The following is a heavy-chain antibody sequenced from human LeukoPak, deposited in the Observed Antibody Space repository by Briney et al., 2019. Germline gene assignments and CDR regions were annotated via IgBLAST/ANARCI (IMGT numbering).Heavy chain of an antibody. D-gene: IGHD3-10*01. CDR1: GGSISSSNYY. J-gene: IGHJ4*02. CDR3: ARAKMVRGVPPFDY. V-gene: IGHV4-39*01. CDR2: IYYSGTT. Sequence: KTSESLSLTCTVSGGSISSSNYYWGWIRQPPGKGLEGNGSIYYSGTTHYTPSLKSRVTISADTSKNQFSLKLRSVSAADTAVYYCARAKMVRGVPPFDYWGQGTLVTVSS.